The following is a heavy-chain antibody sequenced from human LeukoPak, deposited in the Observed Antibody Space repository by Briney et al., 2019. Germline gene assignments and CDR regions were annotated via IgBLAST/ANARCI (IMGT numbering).Heavy chain of an antibody. CDR3: ARDQTPFY. CDR2: ISPGGSKI. V-gene: IGHV3-48*03. CDR1: GFDFSTYE. J-gene: IGHJ4*02. D-gene: IGHD2-15*01. Sequence: GGSLRLSCAASGFDFSTYEMNWVRQAPGKGLEWVSYISPGGSKIYYEDSVKGRFTISRDDAKSSMWLQMNSLRDEDTAVYYCARDQTPFYWGQGSLVTVSS.